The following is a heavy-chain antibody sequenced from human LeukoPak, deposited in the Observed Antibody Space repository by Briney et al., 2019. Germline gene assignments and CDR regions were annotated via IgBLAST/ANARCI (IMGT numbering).Heavy chain of an antibody. CDR2: INPSGGST. CDR1: GYTFTSYY. J-gene: IGHJ4*02. CDR3: ARDEYYYASGISAGIDY. D-gene: IGHD3-10*01. V-gene: IGHV1-46*01. Sequence: ASVKVSCKAFGYTFTSYYMQWVRQAPGQGLEWMGIINPSGGSTSYAQKFQGRVTMTRDTSTSTAYMELRSLRSDDTAVYHCARDEYYYASGISAGIDYWGQGTLVTVSS.